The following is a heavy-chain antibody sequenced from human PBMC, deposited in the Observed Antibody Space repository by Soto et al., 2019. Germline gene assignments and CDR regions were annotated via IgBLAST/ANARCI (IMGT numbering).Heavy chain of an antibody. D-gene: IGHD6-19*01. V-gene: IGHV3-30*18. CDR2: VSHDGRNT. CDR1: GLPFSSYA. J-gene: IGHJ4*02. CDR3: AKGGRQWLVTSDFNY. Sequence: PEGSLRLSCTASGLPFSSYAMSWIRQAPGKGLEWVAVVSHDGRNTHYADSVKGRFTISRDSSKNTVSLEMTSLRAEDTAVYYCAKGGRQWLVTSDFNYWGQGALVTVSS.